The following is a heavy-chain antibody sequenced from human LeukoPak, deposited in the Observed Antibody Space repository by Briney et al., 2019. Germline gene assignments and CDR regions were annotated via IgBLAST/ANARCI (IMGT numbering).Heavy chain of an antibody. J-gene: IGHJ4*02. CDR2: IFAGGNT. D-gene: IGHD3-16*02. CDR1: GGSISNYY. Sequence: ASETLSLTCTVSGGSISNYYWSWVRQAPGKGLEWVSIIFAGGNTYYADSVKGRFTVSRDNSKNTVYLQMNSLRAEDTAVYYCARTSTYRFEYWGQGILVTVSS. V-gene: IGHV3-66*01. CDR3: ARTSTYRFEY.